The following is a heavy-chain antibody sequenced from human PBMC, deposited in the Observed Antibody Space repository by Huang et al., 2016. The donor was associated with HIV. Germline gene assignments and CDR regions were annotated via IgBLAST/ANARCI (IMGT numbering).Heavy chain of an antibody. CDR3: AKGQFANYYYYYMDV. J-gene: IGHJ6*03. CDR1: GITFSSYA. CDR2: IRGSGGHT. V-gene: IGHV3-23*01. D-gene: IGHD3-10*01. Sequence: EAQLSESGGGLVKPGGSLRLSCAASGITFSSYAMNWVRQAPGKGLEWVSAIRGSGGHTHYADSVKGRVTISRDNAKKTLYLDMKSLRAEDTAVYYCAKGQFANYYYYYMDVWGKGTTVIVSS.